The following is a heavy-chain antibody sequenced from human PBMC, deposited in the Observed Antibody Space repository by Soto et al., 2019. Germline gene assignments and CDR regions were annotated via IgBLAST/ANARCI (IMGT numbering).Heavy chain of an antibody. J-gene: IGHJ6*02. V-gene: IGHV3-48*03. CDR1: GFTFSSYD. CDR3: ARDVYGSGSYYNGIRYYYGMDV. CDR2: IISSGSSI. Sequence: GGSLRLSCAASGFTFSSYDMNWVRQAPGKGLEWVSYIISSGSSIFYGDSVKGRFTISRDNAKNSLYLQMNSLRAEDTAVYYCARDVYGSGSYYNGIRYYYGMDVWGQGTTVTVSS. D-gene: IGHD3-10*01.